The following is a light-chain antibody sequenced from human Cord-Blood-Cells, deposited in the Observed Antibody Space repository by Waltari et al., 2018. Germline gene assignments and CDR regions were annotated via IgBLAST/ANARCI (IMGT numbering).Light chain of an antibody. CDR2: EVS. V-gene: IGLV2-18*02. Sequence: QSALTQPPSVSGSPGQSVPISCTGTSSDVGSYNRVSWDQQPPGTAPKPMIYEVSNRPSGVPDRFSGSKSGNTASLTISGLQAEDEADYYCSSYTSSSTWVFGGGTKLTVL. CDR3: SSYTSSSTWV. J-gene: IGLJ3*02. CDR1: SSDVGSYNR.